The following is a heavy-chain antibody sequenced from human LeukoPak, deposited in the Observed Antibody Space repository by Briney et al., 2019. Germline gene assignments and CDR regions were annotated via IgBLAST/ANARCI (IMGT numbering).Heavy chain of an antibody. V-gene: IGHV4-59*01. CDR1: GGSISSYY. Sequence: PSESLSPTCTVSGGSISSYYWSWIRQPPGKGLEWIGYIYYSGSTNYNPSLKSRVTISVDTSKNQFSLKLSSVTAADTAVYYCARGDDFWSGYYGYWGQGTLVTVSS. CDR2: IYYSGST. D-gene: IGHD3-3*01. J-gene: IGHJ4*02. CDR3: ARGDDFWSGYYGY.